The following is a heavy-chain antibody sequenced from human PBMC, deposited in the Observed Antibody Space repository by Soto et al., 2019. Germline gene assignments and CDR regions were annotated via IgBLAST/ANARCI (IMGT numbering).Heavy chain of an antibody. V-gene: IGHV3-53*02. CDR3: AKGDGLILAV. D-gene: IGHD1-26*01. CDR2: TNTGGTT. Sequence: EVQVLATGGGLIQPGGSLRLSCAASGFTVNSNYMSWVRQAPGEGLQWVSITNTGGTTYYADSVKGRFTVSRDNSKNTLYLQMNCLRAEDTAVYYCAKGDGLILAVWGQGTTVSVSS. CDR1: GFTVNSNY. J-gene: IGHJ6*02.